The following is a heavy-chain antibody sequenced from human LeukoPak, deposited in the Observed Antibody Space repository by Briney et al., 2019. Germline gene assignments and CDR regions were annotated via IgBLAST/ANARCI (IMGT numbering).Heavy chain of an antibody. V-gene: IGHV1-18*01. CDR2: ISAYNGNT. Sequence: ASVKVSCKASGYTFTSYGISWVRQAPGQGLEWMGWISAYNGNTNYAQKLQGRVTMTTDTSTSTAYMELRSLRSDDTAVYYCARDRESSSWSFLYYGMDVWGQGTTVTVSS. J-gene: IGHJ6*02. CDR3: ARDRESSSWSFLYYGMDV. CDR1: GYTFTSYG. D-gene: IGHD6-13*01.